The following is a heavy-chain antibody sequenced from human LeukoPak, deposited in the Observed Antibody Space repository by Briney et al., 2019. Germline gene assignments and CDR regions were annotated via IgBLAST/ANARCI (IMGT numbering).Heavy chain of an antibody. D-gene: IGHD3-22*01. V-gene: IGHV3-15*01. Sequence: GGSLRLSCAASGFTFSNAWMSWVRQAPGKGLEWVGRIKSKTDGGTTDYAAPVKGRFTISRDDSKNTLYLQMNSLKTEDTAVYYCTTDPYDSSGYWTFDYWGQGTLVTVSS. CDR1: GFTFSNAW. J-gene: IGHJ4*02. CDR3: TTDPYDSSGYWTFDY. CDR2: IKSKTDGGTT.